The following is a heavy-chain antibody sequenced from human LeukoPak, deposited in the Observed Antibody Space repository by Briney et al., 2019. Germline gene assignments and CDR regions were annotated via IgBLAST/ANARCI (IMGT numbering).Heavy chain of an antibody. J-gene: IGHJ6*02. V-gene: IGHV3-53*01. CDR3: ASDSGSYYYYYGMDV. CDR1: GFTLSSNY. Sequence: VGSLRLSCAASGFTLSSNYMSWVRQAPGKGREWVSVVYSGGSAYYADSVKGRFTISRDNSKNTLYLQMTSLRAEDTAVYYCASDSGSYYYYYGMDVWGQGTTVTVSS. D-gene: IGHD1-26*01. CDR2: VYSGGSA.